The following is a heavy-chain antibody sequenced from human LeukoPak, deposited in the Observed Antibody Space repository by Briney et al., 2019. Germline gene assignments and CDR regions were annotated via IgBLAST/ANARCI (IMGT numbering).Heavy chain of an antibody. CDR3: ARQKYYYGSSGYSGRTDFDY. J-gene: IGHJ4*02. D-gene: IGHD3-22*01. Sequence: AETLSLTCTVSGGSISNTFYYWGWIRQPPGKGLEWIGSIYYTGSTYCNPSLKSRVTISVDTSNNQFSLKLWSVTAADTAVYYCARQKYYYGSSGYSGRTDFDYWGQGTLVTVSS. V-gene: IGHV4-39*01. CDR2: IYYTGST. CDR1: GGSISNTFYY.